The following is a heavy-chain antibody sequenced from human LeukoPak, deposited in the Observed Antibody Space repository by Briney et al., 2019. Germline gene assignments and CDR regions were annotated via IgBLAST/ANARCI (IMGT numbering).Heavy chain of an antibody. V-gene: IGHV3-23*01. D-gene: IGHD2-2*01. CDR3: AKYCTSTRCYPYFGMDV. Sequence: GGSLRLSCAASGFSFSTYAMSWVRQAPGKGLEWVSAISDSGAATYYADSVKGRFTISRDNSKNTLFLQMNCLSAEDTAIYYCAKYCTSTRCYPYFGMDVWGQGTTVTVSS. CDR1: GFSFSTYA. J-gene: IGHJ6*02. CDR2: ISDSGAAT.